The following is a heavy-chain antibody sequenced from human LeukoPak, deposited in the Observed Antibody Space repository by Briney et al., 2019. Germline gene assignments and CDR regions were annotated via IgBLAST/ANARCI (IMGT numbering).Heavy chain of an antibody. CDR2: IRYDGIVK. Sequence: GGSLRLSCAASGFSFSSYGMHWVRQAPGKGLERVAFIRYDGIVKHYADSVKGRLTISRDNAKNTLFVQMNNLRGEDTAVYYCAKGGNSGWNFVDYWGQGTLVTVSS. V-gene: IGHV3-30*02. J-gene: IGHJ4*02. D-gene: IGHD6-19*01. CDR1: GFSFSSYG. CDR3: AKGGNSGWNFVDY.